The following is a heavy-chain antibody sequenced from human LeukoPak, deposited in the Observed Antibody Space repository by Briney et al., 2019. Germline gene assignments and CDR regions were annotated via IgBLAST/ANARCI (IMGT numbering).Heavy chain of an antibody. J-gene: IGHJ4*02. V-gene: IGHV4-30-4*01. CDR2: IYYSGGT. Sequence: PSQTLSLTCTVSGGSISSGDYYWSWIRQPPGKGLEWIGYIYYSGGTYYNPSLKSRVTISVETSKNQFSLRLTSGTAADTAVFYCARARGGGTYHAGTGYYWVFDYWGQGTLVTVSS. CDR3: ARARGGGTYHAGTGYYWVFDY. D-gene: IGHD3-22*01. CDR1: GGSISSGDYY.